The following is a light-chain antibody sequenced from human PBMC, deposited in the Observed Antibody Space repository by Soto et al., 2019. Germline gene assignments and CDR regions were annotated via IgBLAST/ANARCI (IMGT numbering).Light chain of an antibody. CDR3: QQRSNWLT. CDR2: DAS. Sequence: IVLTQSPGTLSLSLGERATLSCRASQSVSSYLAWYQQKPGQAPMLLIYDASNRATGIPARFSGSGSGTDFTLTISSLEPEDFAVYYCQQRSNWLTFGGGTKVDIK. V-gene: IGKV3-11*01. J-gene: IGKJ4*01. CDR1: QSVSSY.